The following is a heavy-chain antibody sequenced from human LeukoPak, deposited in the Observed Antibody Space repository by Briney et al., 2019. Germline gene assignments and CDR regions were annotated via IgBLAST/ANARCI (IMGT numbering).Heavy chain of an antibody. CDR3: ATDRNAGKYYDF. Sequence: GGSLRLSCVASGLRFRNYGMHWVRQAPGKGLEWVAVIWYDGSNQYYVDSVEGRFTVSRDNAKNTLYLQMDSLRAEDTAVYYCATDRNAGKYYDFWGQGTLVTVSS. V-gene: IGHV3-33*01. CDR2: IWYDGSNQ. CDR1: GLRFRNYG. J-gene: IGHJ4*02. D-gene: IGHD3-3*01.